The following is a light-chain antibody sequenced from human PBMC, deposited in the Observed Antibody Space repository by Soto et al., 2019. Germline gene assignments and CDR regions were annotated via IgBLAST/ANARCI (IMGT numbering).Light chain of an antibody. V-gene: IGLV2-14*03. CDR1: SSDVGGSNF. CDR3: VSFTSSTTYV. Sequence: QSVLTQPASVSASPGQSITISCTGTSSDVGGSNFVSWYQQHPGKPPKLIIYDVATRPSGVSNRCSGSKSGSTASLIISRLKTEDEADYYCVSFTSSTTYVFGSGTKLTVL. J-gene: IGLJ1*01. CDR2: DVA.